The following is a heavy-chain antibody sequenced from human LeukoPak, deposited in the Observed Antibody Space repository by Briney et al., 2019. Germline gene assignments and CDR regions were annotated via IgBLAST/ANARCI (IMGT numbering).Heavy chain of an antibody. CDR1: GGSVSSGSYY. J-gene: IGHJ4*02. CDR3: ARIYDYGDY. CDR2: ISSSSNTI. V-gene: IGHV3-48*02. D-gene: IGHD2/OR15-2a*01. Sequence: ETLSLTCTVSGGSVSSGSYYWSWIRQAPGKGLEWVSYISSSSNTIYYADSVKGRFIISRDNAKNSLFLQMNSLRDEDTAVYYCARIYDYGDYWGQGTLVTVSS.